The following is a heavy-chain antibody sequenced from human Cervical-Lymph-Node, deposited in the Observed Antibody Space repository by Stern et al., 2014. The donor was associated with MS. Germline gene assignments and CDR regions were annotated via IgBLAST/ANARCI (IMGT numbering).Heavy chain of an antibody. CDR3: ATADQRDYGDYFQH. D-gene: IGHD4-17*01. J-gene: IGHJ1*01. Sequence: EVQLEESGGGLVQPGGSLRLSCAASGFTVNSKYMSWVRQAPGKGLEWVSVIYDDGRVYYADSVKDRFTISRDNSKNTLFLQMKGLRAEDTAIYYCATADQRDYGDYFQHWGQGNLVTVSS. V-gene: IGHV3-66*01. CDR2: IYDDGRV. CDR1: GFTVNSKY.